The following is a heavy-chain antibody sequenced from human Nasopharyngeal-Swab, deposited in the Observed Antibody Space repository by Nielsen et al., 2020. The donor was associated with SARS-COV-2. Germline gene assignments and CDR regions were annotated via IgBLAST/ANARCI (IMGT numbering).Heavy chain of an antibody. CDR3: ARGSGAGRYASDY. CDR2: VYSGGST. V-gene: IGHV3-53*04. D-gene: IGHD3-16*01. CDR1: GFTVSSNY. J-gene: IGHJ4*02. Sequence: GGSLRLSCAASGFTVSSNYMSWVRQAPGKGLEWVSVVYSGGSTYYADSVKGRFTTSRHNSKNTLYLQLNSLTAEDTAVYYCARGSGAGRYASDYWGQGTLVTVSS.